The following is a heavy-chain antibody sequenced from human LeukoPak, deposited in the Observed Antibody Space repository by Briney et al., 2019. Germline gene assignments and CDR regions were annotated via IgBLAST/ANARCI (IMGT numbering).Heavy chain of an antibody. CDR3: ARHRITVAGSYYYGMDV. J-gene: IGHJ6*02. CDR2: IYPGDSDT. D-gene: IGHD6-19*01. CDR1: GYSFTSYW. Sequence: AGESLKISCKGSGYSFTSYWIGWVRQMPGKGLEWMGIIYPGDSDTRYSPSFQGQVTISADKSISTAYLQWSSLKASDTAMYYCARHRITVAGSYYYGMDVWGQGTTVTVSS. V-gene: IGHV5-51*01.